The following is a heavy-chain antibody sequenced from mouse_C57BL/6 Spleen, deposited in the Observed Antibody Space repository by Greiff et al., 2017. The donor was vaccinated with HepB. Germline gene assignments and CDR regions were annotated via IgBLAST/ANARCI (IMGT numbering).Heavy chain of an antibody. CDR3: AREGGNYGNYVYAMDY. Sequence: VQLQQSGAELVKPGASVKISCKASGYTFTDYYINWVKQRPGQGLEWIGKIGPGSGSTYYNEKFKGKATLTADKSSSTAYMQLSSLTSEDSAVYFCAREGGNYGNYVYAMDYWGQGTSVTVSS. J-gene: IGHJ4*01. CDR1: GYTFTDYY. D-gene: IGHD2-1*01. V-gene: IGHV1-77*01. CDR2: IGPGSGST.